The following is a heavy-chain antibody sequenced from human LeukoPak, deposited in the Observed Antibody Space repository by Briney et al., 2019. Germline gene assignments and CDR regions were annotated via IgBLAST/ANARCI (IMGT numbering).Heavy chain of an antibody. V-gene: IGHV4-59*08. Sequence: SETLSLTCAVSGVSISPYYWAWIRQPPGKGLEWIGSMYYSGSTNYNPSLKSRVTMSVDTSKNQFSLRLSSVTAADTAVYYCARHGGESIVAMILHAFDIWGQGTMVTVSS. CDR3: ARHGGESIVAMILHAFDI. J-gene: IGHJ3*02. D-gene: IGHD5-12*01. CDR2: MYYSGST. CDR1: GVSISPYY.